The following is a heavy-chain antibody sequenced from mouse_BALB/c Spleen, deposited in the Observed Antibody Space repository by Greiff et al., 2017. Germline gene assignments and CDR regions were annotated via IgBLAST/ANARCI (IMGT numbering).Heavy chain of an antibody. CDR3: ARHDGLRHLDY. D-gene: IGHD3-1*01. V-gene: IGHV1-62-2*01. CDR1: GYTFTEYI. Sequence: VKLMESGAGLVKPGASVKLSCKASGYTFTEYIIHWVKQRSGQGLEWIGWFYPGSGSIKYNEKFKDKATLTADKSSSTVYMELSRLTSEDSAVYFCARHDGLRHLDYWGQGTTLTVSS. CDR2: FYPGSGSI. J-gene: IGHJ2*01.